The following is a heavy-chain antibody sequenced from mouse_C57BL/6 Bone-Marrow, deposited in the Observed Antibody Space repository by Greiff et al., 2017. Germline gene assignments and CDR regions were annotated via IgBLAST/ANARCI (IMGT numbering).Heavy chain of an antibody. CDR2: IYPSDSET. CDR1: GYTFTSYW. CDR3: ARSLYGIPFAY. V-gene: IGHV1-61*01. Sequence: QVQLQQPGAELVRPGSSVKLSCKASGYTFTSYWMDWVKQRPGQGLEWIGNIYPSDSETHYNQKFKDKATLTVDKSSSTAYMQLSSLTSEDSAVYYCARSLYGIPFAYWGQGTLVTGSA. J-gene: IGHJ3*01. D-gene: IGHD2-1*01.